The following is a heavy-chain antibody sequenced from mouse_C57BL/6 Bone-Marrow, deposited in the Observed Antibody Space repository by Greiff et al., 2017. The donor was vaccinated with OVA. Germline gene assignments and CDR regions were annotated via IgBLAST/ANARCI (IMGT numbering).Heavy chain of an antibody. Sequence: EVQLQQSGPELVKPGASVKISCKASGYTFTDYYMNWVKQSHGKSLEWIGDINPNNGGTSYNQKFKGKATLTVDKSSSTAYMELRSLTSEDSAVYYCARGETAWFAYWGQGTLVTVSA. CDR1: GYTFTDYY. CDR2: INPNNGGT. J-gene: IGHJ3*01. CDR3: ARGETAWFAY. V-gene: IGHV1-26*01.